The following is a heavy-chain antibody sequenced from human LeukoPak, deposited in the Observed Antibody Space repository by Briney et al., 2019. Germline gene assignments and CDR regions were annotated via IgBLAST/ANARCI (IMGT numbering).Heavy chain of an antibody. CDR2: IYYSGST. CDR1: GGSISSYY. D-gene: IGHD6-19*01. V-gene: IGHV4-59*12. J-gene: IGHJ4*02. Sequence: SETLSLTCTVSGGSISSYYWSWIRQPPGKGLEWIGYIYYSGSTNYNPSLKSRVTISVDTSKNQFSLKLSSVTAADTAVYYCAREGIAVAGILGYWGQGTLVTVSS. CDR3: AREGIAVAGILGY.